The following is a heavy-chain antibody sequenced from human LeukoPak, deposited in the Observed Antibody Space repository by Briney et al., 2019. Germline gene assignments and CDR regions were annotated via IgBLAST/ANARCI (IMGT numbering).Heavy chain of an antibody. CDR3: AVGRDSSGYDLSDY. CDR1: GLTFSSHW. V-gene: IGHV3-9*01. CDR2: ISWNSGSI. D-gene: IGHD3-22*01. J-gene: IGHJ4*02. Sequence: GGSLRLSCAASGLTFSSHWMHWVRQAPGKGLEWVSGISWNSGSIGYADSVKGRFTISRDNAKNSLYLQMNSLRAEDTALYYCAVGRDSSGYDLSDYWGQGTLVTVSS.